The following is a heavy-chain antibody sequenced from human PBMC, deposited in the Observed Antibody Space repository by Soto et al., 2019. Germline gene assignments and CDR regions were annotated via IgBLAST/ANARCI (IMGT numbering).Heavy chain of an antibody. CDR2: IDSDGSMR. V-gene: IGHV3-74*01. CDR3: IRELAHCGGDCLLY. J-gene: IGHJ4*02. CDR1: GFTFSNYW. D-gene: IGHD2-21*02. Sequence: EVQLVESGGGLVQSGGSRRLSCAASGFTFSNYWMHWVRQAPGKGLVWVSRIDSDGSMRYYADSVKGRFTISRDNAKNTLYLQMNSLRVEDTAVYYCIRELAHCGGDCLLYWGQGALVTVSS.